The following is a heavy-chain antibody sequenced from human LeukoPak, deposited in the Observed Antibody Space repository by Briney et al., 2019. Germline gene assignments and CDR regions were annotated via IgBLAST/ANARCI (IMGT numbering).Heavy chain of an antibody. J-gene: IGHJ5*02. CDR3: ARDVQYYDFWSGFAA. CDR2: INSDGSST. D-gene: IGHD3-3*01. CDR1: GFTFSSYW. Sequence: PGGSLRLSCAASGFTFSSYWMHWVRQAPGKGLVWVSRINSDGSSTSYADSVKGRFTTSRDNAKNTLYLQMNSLRAEDTAVYYCARDVQYYDFWSGFAAWGQGTLVTVSS. V-gene: IGHV3-74*01.